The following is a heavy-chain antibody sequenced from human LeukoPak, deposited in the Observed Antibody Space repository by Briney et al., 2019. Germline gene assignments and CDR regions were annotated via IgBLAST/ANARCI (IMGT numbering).Heavy chain of an antibody. CDR2: IYYSGST. CDR3: AREDSSSWNNWFDP. D-gene: IGHD6-13*01. J-gene: IGHJ5*02. CDR1: GGSISSYC. Sequence: SETLSLTCTVSGGSISSYCWSWIRQPPGKGLEWIGYIYYSGSTNYNPSLKSRVTISVDTSKNQFSLKLSSVTAADTAVYYCAREDSSSWNNWFDPWGQGTLVTVSS. V-gene: IGHV4-59*01.